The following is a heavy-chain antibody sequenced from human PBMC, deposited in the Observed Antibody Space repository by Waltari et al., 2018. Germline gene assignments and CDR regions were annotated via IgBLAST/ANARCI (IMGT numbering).Heavy chain of an antibody. CDR2: ISGSGGST. D-gene: IGHD3-3*01. CDR1: GFTFSSYA. J-gene: IGHJ4*02. V-gene: IGHV3-23*01. Sequence: EVQLLESGGGLIQPGGSLRLSCAASGFTFSSYAMSWVRQAPGKGLEWVSAISGSGGSTYYADSVKGRFTISRDNSKNTLYLQMNSLRAEDTAVYYCAKAPVLRFLEWLFDYWGQGTLVTVSS. CDR3: AKAPVLRFLEWLFDY.